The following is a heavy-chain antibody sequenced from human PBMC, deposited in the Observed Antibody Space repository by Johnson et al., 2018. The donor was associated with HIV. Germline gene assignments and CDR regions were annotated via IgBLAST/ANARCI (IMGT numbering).Heavy chain of an antibody. CDR1: GFTFSSYA. CDR3: AKAPYGSGIRPGAFDI. V-gene: IGHV3-30*04. J-gene: IGHJ3*02. D-gene: IGHD3-10*01. CDR2: ISYDGSKK. Sequence: QVQLVESGGGVVQPGRSLRLSCVASGFTFSSYAMHWVRQAPGKGLEWVAVISYDGSKKYYAGSVKGRFPISRDNSKTTLYLQMNSLRAEDTAVYYCAKAPYGSGIRPGAFDIWGQGTMVTVSS.